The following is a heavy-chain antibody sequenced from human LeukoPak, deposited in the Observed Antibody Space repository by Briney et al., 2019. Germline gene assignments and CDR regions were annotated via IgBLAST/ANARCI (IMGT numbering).Heavy chain of an antibody. Sequence: ASVKVSCKASGYTFTSYDINWVRQATGQGLEWMGWMNPNSGNTGYAQKFQARVNMTRNTAISTAYMELSSLRSEDTAVYYCARGSLHCSSTSCYLGIYYYGMDVWGQGTTVTVSS. CDR3: ARGSLHCSSTSCYLGIYYYGMDV. V-gene: IGHV1-8*01. CDR1: GYTFTSYD. J-gene: IGHJ6*02. CDR2: MNPNSGNT. D-gene: IGHD2-2*01.